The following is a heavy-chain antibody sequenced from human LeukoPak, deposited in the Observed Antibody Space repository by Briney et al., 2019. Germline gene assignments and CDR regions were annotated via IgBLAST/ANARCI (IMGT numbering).Heavy chain of an antibody. V-gene: IGHV4-30-4*01. CDR1: GGSISSGDYY. J-gene: IGHJ3*02. CDR3: ARAFGCSSTSCQPGAFDI. Sequence: PSQTLSLTCTVSGGSISSGDYYWSWLRQPPGKGLEWIGYIYYSGSTYYNPSLKSRVTISVDTSKNQFSLKLSSVTAADTAVYYCARAFGCSSTSCQPGAFDIWGQGTMVTVSS. D-gene: IGHD2-2*01. CDR2: IYYSGST.